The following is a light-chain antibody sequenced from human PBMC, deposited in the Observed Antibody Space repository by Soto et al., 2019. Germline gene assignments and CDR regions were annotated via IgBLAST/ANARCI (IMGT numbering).Light chain of an antibody. CDR1: QGISSS. J-gene: IGKJ5*01. Sequence: IQMTQSPSSVSASVGDRVTITCRDSQGISSSLAWYQQKPGKAPILLISRVSTLQSGVPSRFSGSGSATDFTLTISSLQPEDFAIYYCQQVNSYPLTFGQGTRLEIK. CDR2: RVS. V-gene: IGKV1-9*01. CDR3: QQVNSYPLT.